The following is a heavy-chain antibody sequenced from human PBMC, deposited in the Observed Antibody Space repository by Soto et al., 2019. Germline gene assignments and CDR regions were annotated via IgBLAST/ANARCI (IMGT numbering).Heavy chain of an antibody. J-gene: IGHJ4*02. CDR2: INHSGST. Sequence: QVQLQQWGAGLLKPSETLSLTCAVYGGSFSGYYWCWIRQPPGQGLEWIGEINHSGSTNYNPSLKSRVTISVDTSKNQFSLKLSSVTAADTAVYYCARVSPFGTYLDYWGQGTLVTVSS. CDR3: ARVSPFGTYLDY. D-gene: IGHD3-10*01. V-gene: IGHV4-34*01. CDR1: GGSFSGYY.